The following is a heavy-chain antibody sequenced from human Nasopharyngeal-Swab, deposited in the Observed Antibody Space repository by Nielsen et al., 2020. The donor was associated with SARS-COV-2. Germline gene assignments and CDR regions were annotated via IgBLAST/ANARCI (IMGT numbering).Heavy chain of an antibody. CDR1: GGSISSYY. J-gene: IGHJ6*03. V-gene: IGHV4-59*01. D-gene: IGHD3-3*01. CDR2: IYYSGGT. CDR3: AGEEWLGAGYYYMDV. Sequence: SETLSLTCTVSGGSISSYYWSWIRQPPGKGLEWIGYIYYSGGTNYNPSLKSRVTISVDTSKNQFSLKLSSVTAADTAVYYCAGEEWLGAGYYYMDVWGKGTTVTVSS.